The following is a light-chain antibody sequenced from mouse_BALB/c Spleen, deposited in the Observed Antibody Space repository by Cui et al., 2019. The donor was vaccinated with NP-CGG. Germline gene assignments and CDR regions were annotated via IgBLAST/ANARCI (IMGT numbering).Light chain of an antibody. Sequence: SFVSQVCALTTSPGETVTLTCRSSTGAITTSNYANWVQEKPDHLFTGLIGGTNNRVPGVPARFSGSLIGDKAALTITGAQTEDEAIYFCALWYSNHWVFGGGTKLTVL. CDR2: GTN. CDR1: TGAITTSNY. J-gene: IGLJ1*01. V-gene: IGLV1*01. CDR3: ALWYSNHWV.